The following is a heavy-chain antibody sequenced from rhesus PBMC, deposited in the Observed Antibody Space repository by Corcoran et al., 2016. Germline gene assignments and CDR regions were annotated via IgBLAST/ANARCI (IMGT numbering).Heavy chain of an antibody. J-gene: IGHJ4*01. CDR1: GYTYTSNY. CDR2: INPSNGDT. D-gene: IGHD5-24*01. Sequence: QVQLVQSGADVKKPGTSVKLSCKDSGYTYTSNYINWVRQAPGQVHGWMGWINPSNGDTDSAQKFQDRVTLTRDTSTTTAYMELNSLRSEDTAVYYCARGWRYSGYRSFDYWGQGVLVTVSS. CDR3: ARGWRYSGYRSFDY. V-gene: IGHV1-200*01.